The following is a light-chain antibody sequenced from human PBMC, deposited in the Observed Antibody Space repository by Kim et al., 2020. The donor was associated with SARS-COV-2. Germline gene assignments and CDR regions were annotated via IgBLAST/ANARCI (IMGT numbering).Light chain of an antibody. CDR2: KDS. V-gene: IGLV3-25*03. Sequence: SYELTQPPSVSVSPGQTARITCSGDALPKQYAYWYQQKPGQAPVLVIYKDSERPSGIPERFSGSSSGKTVTLTISGVQAEDEADYYCQSADSSGTYRVFGGGTQLTVL. J-gene: IGLJ3*02. CDR1: ALPKQY. CDR3: QSADSSGTYRV.